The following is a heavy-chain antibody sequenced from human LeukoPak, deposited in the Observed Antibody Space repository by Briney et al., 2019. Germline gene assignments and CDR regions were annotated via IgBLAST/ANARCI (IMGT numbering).Heavy chain of an antibody. CDR3: AKVGARYCSSTSCLDFDY. V-gene: IGHV3-23*01. CDR2: ISGSGGST. Sequence: GGSLRLSCAASGFSFSSYTMNWVRQAPGKGLEWVSAISGSGGSTYYADSVKGRFTISRDNPKNTLYLQMNSLRAEDTAVYYCAKVGARYCSSTSCLDFDYWGQGTLVTVSS. CDR1: GFSFSSYT. D-gene: IGHD2-2*01. J-gene: IGHJ4*02.